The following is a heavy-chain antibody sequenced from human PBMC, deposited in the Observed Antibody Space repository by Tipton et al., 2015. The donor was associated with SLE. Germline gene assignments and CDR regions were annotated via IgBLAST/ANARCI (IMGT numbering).Heavy chain of an antibody. CDR3: AKGEGGYYDSSGYYYPAEYFQD. D-gene: IGHD3-22*01. CDR1: GFTFSSYA. Sequence: SLRLSCAASGFTFSSYAMSWVRQAPGKGLEWVSAISGSGGSTYYADSVKGRFTISRDNSKNTLYLQMNSLSAEDTAVYHCAKGEGGYYDSSGYYYPAEYFQDWGQGTLVTVSS. CDR2: ISGSGGST. V-gene: IGHV3-23*01. J-gene: IGHJ1*01.